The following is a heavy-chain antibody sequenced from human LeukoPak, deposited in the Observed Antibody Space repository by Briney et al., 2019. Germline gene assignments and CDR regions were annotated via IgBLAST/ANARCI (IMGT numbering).Heavy chain of an antibody. D-gene: IGHD6-13*01. J-gene: IGHJ4*02. Sequence: PGGSLRLSCVASGFTFSSYAMSWVRQAPGKGLEWVSAISERGDRTYYADSLKGRFAISRDNSKNTLYLQMNSLRAEDTAVYYCAKLTATDYSTIVDYRGQGTLVTVSS. V-gene: IGHV3-23*01. CDR2: ISERGDRT. CDR1: GFTFSSYA. CDR3: AKLTATDYSTIVDY.